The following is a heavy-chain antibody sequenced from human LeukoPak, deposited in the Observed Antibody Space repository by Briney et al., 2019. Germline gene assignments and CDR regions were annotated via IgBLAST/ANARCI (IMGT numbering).Heavy chain of an antibody. V-gene: IGHV3-53*01. CDR3: ARGINMMMVAPGY. CDR1: GFAVSKDY. D-gene: IGHD3-22*01. J-gene: IGHJ4*02. CDR2: IYSNGVT. Sequence: GGSLRLSCAASGFAVSKDYMTWVRQAPGRGLEWVSIIYSNGVTYYADSVKGRFTISRDYSKNTVYLQMDSLRAEDTAVYYCARGINMMMVAPGYWGQGTLVTVSS.